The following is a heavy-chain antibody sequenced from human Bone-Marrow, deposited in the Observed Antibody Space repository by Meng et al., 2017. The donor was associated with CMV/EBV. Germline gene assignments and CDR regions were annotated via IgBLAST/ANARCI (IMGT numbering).Heavy chain of an antibody. CDR1: GGTFSSYA. J-gene: IGHJ6*02. D-gene: IGHD3-3*01. Sequence: SVKVSCKASGGTFSSYAISWVRQAPGQGLEWMGGIIPILGIANYAQKFQGRVTITADKSTSTAYMELSSLRSEDTAVYYCARDSGFWSGYYMMKWGDYYYGMDVWGQGTTVTVSS. V-gene: IGHV1-69*10. CDR2: IIPILGIA. CDR3: ARDSGFWSGYYMMKWGDYYYGMDV.